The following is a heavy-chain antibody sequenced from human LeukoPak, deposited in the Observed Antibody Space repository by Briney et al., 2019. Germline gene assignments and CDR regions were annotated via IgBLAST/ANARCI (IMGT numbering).Heavy chain of an antibody. J-gene: IGHJ4*02. D-gene: IGHD2-21*01. CDR2: IKPKTDGETT. V-gene: IGHV3-15*01. CDR3: ITPLPYSAQ. CDR1: GFTVSSNY. Sequence: GGSLRLSCAASGFTVSSNYMSWVRQAPGKGLEWVGRIKPKTDGETTEYAAPVKGRFSISRDDSKNMLYLQMNSLKTEDTAVYYCITPLPYSAQGGQGTLVTVSS.